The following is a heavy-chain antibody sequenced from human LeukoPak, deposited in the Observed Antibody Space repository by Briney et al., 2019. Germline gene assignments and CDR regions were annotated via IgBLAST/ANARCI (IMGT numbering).Heavy chain of an antibody. D-gene: IGHD6-19*01. CDR2: IYTSGST. CDR1: GGSISSGSYY. Sequence: SETLSLTCSVSGGSISSGSYYWSWIRQPAGKGLEWIGRIYTSGSTNYNPSLKSRVTISVDTSKNQFSLKLSSVTAADTAVYYCARDIEVAGLFDYWGQGTLVTVSS. CDR3: ARDIEVAGLFDY. J-gene: IGHJ4*02. V-gene: IGHV4-61*02.